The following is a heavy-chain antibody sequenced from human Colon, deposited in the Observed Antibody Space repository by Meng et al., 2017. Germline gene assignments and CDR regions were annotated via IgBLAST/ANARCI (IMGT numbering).Heavy chain of an antibody. Sequence: EVQRVEAGGGLVKPGEHLRFSCAVSGFTFSGFSLSWVRQAPGKGLEWVSSITGDSTYIYYADSVKGRFTVSRDNAKNSLYLQMNSLRADDTAVYYCTRGWMPEWGQGTLVTVSS. CDR1: GFTFSGFS. D-gene: IGHD2-2*01. CDR3: TRGWMPE. CDR2: ITGDSTYI. J-gene: IGHJ4*01. V-gene: IGHV3-21*01.